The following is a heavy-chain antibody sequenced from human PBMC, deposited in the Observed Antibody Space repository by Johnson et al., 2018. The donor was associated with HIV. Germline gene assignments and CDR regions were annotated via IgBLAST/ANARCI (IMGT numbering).Heavy chain of an antibody. V-gene: IGHV3-30*02. D-gene: IGHD6-19*01. Sequence: QVQLVESGGGVVQPGGSLRLSCAASGLTFSSYGMHWVRQAPGKGLEWVAFIRYDGTNKYYADSMKGRFTISRDNSKNTLYLQMSSLRPEDTAVYYCAKIGQWRERLDAFDVWGQGTMVTVSS. CDR3: AKIGQWRERLDAFDV. CDR1: GLTFSSYG. J-gene: IGHJ3*01. CDR2: IRYDGTNK.